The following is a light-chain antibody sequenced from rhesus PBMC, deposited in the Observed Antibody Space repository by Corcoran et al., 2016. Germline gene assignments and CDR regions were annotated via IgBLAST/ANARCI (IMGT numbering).Light chain of an antibody. CDR2: ATS. CDR1: QNIYTN. CDR3: QQYYHNPRT. Sequence: DIQMTQSPSALSASVGDRVTISCRASQNIYTNLAWYQQKPGKAPKPLIYATSSLQTGIPSRFSGIGSGTDFTLTVSSLQPEDSASYYCQQYYHNPRTFGQGTKVEIK. V-gene: IGKV1S12*01. J-gene: IGKJ1*01.